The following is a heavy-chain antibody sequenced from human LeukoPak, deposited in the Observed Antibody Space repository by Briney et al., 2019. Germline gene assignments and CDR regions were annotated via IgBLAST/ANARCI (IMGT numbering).Heavy chain of an antibody. J-gene: IGHJ4*02. V-gene: IGHV3-30*03. CDR2: ISYDGNNT. CDR1: GFNFRHYG. Sequence: PGRSLRLSCVASGFNFRHYGIHWVRQAPGKGPQWVAVISYDGNNTFYADSVKGRFTVFRDNSKNTVFLQTNNLRHEDTALYYCATRDFDFWGQGTLVTVSS. CDR3: ATRDFDF.